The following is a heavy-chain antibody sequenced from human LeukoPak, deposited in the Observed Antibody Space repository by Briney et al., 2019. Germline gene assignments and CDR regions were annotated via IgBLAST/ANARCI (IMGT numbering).Heavy chain of an antibody. V-gene: IGHV4-59*01. J-gene: IGHJ4*02. CDR1: GGSISNYW. CDR3: ARGYSSSWNYFDY. Sequence: PSETLSLTCTVSGGSISNYWWSWIRQPPGKGLERIGYVFDSGGTNYNPSLKSRVTISVDTSKKQFSLKLSYVTAADTAVYYCARGYSSSWNYFDYWGQGTLVTVSS. CDR2: VFDSGGT. D-gene: IGHD6-13*01.